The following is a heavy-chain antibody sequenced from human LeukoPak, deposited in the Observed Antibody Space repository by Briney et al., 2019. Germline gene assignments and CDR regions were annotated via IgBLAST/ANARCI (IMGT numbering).Heavy chain of an antibody. J-gene: IGHJ4*02. Sequence: ASVKVSCKASGYTFTGYYMHWVRQAPGQGLEWMGWINPNGGGTNYAQKFQGRVTMTRDTSISTAYMELSRLRSDDTAVYSCARELATSYCGGDCYPALGYWGQGTLVTVSS. V-gene: IGHV1-2*02. CDR3: ARELATSYCGGDCYPALGY. CDR2: INPNGGGT. D-gene: IGHD2-21*02. CDR1: GYTFTGYY.